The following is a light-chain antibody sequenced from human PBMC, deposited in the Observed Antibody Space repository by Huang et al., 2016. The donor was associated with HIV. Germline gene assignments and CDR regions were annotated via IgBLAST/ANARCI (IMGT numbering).Light chain of an antibody. CDR2: AAS. CDR3: QQYFDTIVT. CDR1: QGISAS. V-gene: IGKV1-NL1*01. J-gene: IGKJ4*01. Sequence: DIQMTQSPSSLSASVGDRVTINCRASQGISASLAWYQQKPGRPPKLLLYAASTLEIWVPSSFSGSGSGTDHTLTISGLQPEDLATYYCQQYFDTIVTFGGGTKVEIK.